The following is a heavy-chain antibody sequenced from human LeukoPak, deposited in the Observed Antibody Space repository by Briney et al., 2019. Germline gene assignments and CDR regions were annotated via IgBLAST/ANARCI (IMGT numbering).Heavy chain of an antibody. CDR2: IYSGGST. D-gene: IGHD6-13*01. CDR1: GFTVSSNY. CDR3: ASIGSSWYEYYFDY. V-gene: IGHV3-66*01. Sequence: GGSLRLSRAASGFTVSSNYMSWVRQAPGKGLEWVSVIYSGGSTYYADSVKGRFTISRDNSKNTLYLQMNSLRAEDTAVYYCASIGSSWYEYYFDYWGQGTLVTVSS. J-gene: IGHJ4*02.